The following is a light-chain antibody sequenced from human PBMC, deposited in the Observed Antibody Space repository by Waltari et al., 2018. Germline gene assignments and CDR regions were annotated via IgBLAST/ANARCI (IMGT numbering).Light chain of an antibody. CDR1: QSINSW. CDR2: KAP. J-gene: IGKJ1*01. V-gene: IGKV1-5*03. Sequence: DIQMTQSPSTLSASVGDRVTITSRASQSINSWLAWYQQKPGEAPKLLIYKAPSLQSGVPSSFSGSGSGTEFTLTISSLQPDDFATYYCQQYNIYPLTFGQGTKVEIK. CDR3: QQYNIYPLT.